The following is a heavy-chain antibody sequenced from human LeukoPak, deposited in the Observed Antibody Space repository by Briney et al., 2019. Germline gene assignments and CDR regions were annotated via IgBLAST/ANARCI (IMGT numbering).Heavy chain of an antibody. CDR3: ARAPYYYDGSGYSEQPYFHY. CDR2: ISSSSTYT. CDR1: GFTFSDYY. Sequence: GGSLRLSRAASGFTFSDYYMSWIRQAPGKGLEWVSYISSSSTYTNYADSVEGRFTISRDNAKNSLYLQMNSLRAEDTAVYYCARAPYYYDGSGYSEQPYFHYWGQGTLVTVSS. D-gene: IGHD3-22*01. J-gene: IGHJ4*02. V-gene: IGHV3-11*06.